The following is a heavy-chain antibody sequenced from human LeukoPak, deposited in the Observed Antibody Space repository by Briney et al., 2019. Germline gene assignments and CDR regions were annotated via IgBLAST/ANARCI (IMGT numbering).Heavy chain of an antibody. CDR3: ARGIHNYYDSSGYYDY. V-gene: IGHV4-59*01. CDR1: GGSFSSYY. J-gene: IGHJ4*02. Sequence: SETLSLTCAVYGGSFSSYYWSWIRQPPGKGLEWIGYIYYSGSTNYNPSLKSRVTISVDTSKNQFSLKLSSVTAADTAVYYCARGIHNYYDSSGYYDYRGQGTLVTVSS. D-gene: IGHD3-22*01. CDR2: IYYSGST.